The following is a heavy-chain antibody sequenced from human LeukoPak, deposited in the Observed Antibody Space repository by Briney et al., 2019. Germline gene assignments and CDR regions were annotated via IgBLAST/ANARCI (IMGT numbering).Heavy chain of an antibody. CDR2: IYYSGST. V-gene: IGHV4-59*01. J-gene: IGHJ3*02. Sequence: PSETLSLTCTVSGGSISSYYWSWIRQPPGKGLEWIGYIYYSGSTNYNPSLKSRATISVDTSKNQFSLKLSSVTAAGTAVYYCARERHYYDSSGYYWQGAFDIWGQGTMVTVSS. D-gene: IGHD3-22*01. CDR3: ARERHYYDSSGYYWQGAFDI. CDR1: GGSISSYY.